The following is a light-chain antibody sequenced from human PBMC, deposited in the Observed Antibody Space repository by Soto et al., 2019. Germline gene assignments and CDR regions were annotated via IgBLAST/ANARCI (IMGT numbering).Light chain of an antibody. CDR2: GAS. CDR3: QQYGSSPWT. Sequence: EIVLTQSPGTLSLSPVERATLSCRASQSVSSSYLAWYQQKPGQAPRLLIYGASGRATGIPDRFSGSGSGTDFTLTISRLEPEDFAVYYCQQYGSSPWTFGQGTKVDIK. J-gene: IGKJ1*01. CDR1: QSVSSSY. V-gene: IGKV3-20*01.